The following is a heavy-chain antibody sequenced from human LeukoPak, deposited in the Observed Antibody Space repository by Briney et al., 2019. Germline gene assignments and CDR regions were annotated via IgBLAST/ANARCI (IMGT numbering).Heavy chain of an antibody. CDR2: IKSKTDGGTT. J-gene: IGHJ3*02. V-gene: IGHV3-15*07. CDR1: GFTVSNAW. CDR3: TIESSSGPDAFDI. Sequence: PGGSLRLSCAASGFTVSNAWMNWVRQAPGKGLEWVGRIKSKTDGGTTDYAAPVKGRFTISRDDSKNTLYLQMNSLKTEDTAVYYCTIESSSGPDAFDIWGQGTMVTVSS. D-gene: IGHD3-22*01.